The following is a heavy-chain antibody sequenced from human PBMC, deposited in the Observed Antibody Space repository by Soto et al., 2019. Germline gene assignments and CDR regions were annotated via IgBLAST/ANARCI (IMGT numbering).Heavy chain of an antibody. Sequence: QITLKESGHTLVKPTQMLTLTCTFSGFSLNTRGVGVGWIRQPPGGALEWLALIYWDDDKRYSPSQRSRLTITKDTSKSQVVLTMATMEPLDTGTYYCAHTYSSSPDDGFDVWGQGTRVTVSS. CDR1: GFSLNTRGVG. D-gene: IGHD6-6*01. CDR3: AHTYSSSPDDGFDV. V-gene: IGHV2-5*02. J-gene: IGHJ3*01. CDR2: IYWDDDK.